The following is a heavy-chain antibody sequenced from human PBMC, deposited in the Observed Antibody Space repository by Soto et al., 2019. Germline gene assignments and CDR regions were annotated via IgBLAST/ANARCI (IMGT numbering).Heavy chain of an antibody. CDR2: IYSGGST. CDR3: AREDVAARDDFDI. V-gene: IGHV3-53*01. D-gene: IGHD6-6*01. Sequence: GGSLRLSCAASGFTVSSNYMSWVRQAPGKGLEWVSVIYSGGSTYYADSVKGRYTISRGNAKNTLYLQMNSLRAEDTGVYYFAREDVAARDDFDIWGQGTMVTVSS. CDR1: GFTVSSNY. J-gene: IGHJ3*02.